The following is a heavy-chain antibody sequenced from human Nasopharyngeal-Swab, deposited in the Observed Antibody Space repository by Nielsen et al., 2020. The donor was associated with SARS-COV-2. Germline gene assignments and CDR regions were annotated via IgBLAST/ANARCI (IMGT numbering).Heavy chain of an antibody. Sequence: SETLSLTCSVSGGSMTSNNYYWGWLRQPPEKGLEWIGNIYYNGITYYNPYLKSRVTISLDTSKSQFSLKLTAVTAAATAVYSCARAIKIFGTVVGSFDPWGQGTLVTVFS. J-gene: IGHJ5*02. CDR2: IYYNGIT. V-gene: IGHV4-39*07. CDR1: GGSMTSNNYY. CDR3: ARAIKIFGTVVGSFDP. D-gene: IGHD3-3*01.